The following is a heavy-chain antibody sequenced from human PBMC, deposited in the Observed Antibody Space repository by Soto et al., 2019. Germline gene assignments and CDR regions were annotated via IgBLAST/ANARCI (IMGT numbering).Heavy chain of an antibody. D-gene: IGHD5-12*01. J-gene: IGHJ4*02. Sequence: QVQLQQWGAGLLKPSETLSLTCAVYGGSFSGYYWSWIRQPPGKGLEWIGEINHSGSTNYNPSLKSRVTISVDTSKNQFSLKLSSVTAADTAVYYCARVRWLRPAGFDYWGQGTLVTVSS. CDR1: GGSFSGYY. V-gene: IGHV4-34*01. CDR2: INHSGST. CDR3: ARVRWLRPAGFDY.